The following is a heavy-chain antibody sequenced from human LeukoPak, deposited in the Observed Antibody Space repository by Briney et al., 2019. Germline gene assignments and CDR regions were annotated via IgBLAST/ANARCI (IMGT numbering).Heavy chain of an antibody. CDR3: ARGSLNFGYYFDY. CDR2: IYSGGST. Sequence: GGSLRFSCAAFGFTVSSDYMSWVRQAPGKGLEWVSVIYSGGSTYYADSVKGRFTISRHNSKNTVYFQMNSLRAEDTAMYYCARGSLNFGYYFDYWGQGTLVTVFS. V-gene: IGHV3-53*04. CDR1: GFTVSSDY. D-gene: IGHD3-3*01. J-gene: IGHJ4*02.